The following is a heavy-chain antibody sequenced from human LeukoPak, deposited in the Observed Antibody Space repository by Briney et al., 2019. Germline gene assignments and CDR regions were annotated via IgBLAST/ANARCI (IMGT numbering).Heavy chain of an antibody. CDR2: IWYDGTNT. J-gene: IGHJ4*02. CDR1: GFTFSTYA. Sequence: GGSLRLSCAASGFTFSTYAMHWVRQAPGKGLEWVAIIWYDGTNTYYADSVKGRFTISRDNSKTTLYLQMNSLRVEDTAVYYCAGGGGGVTAIPMYFDDWGQGTLVTVSS. V-gene: IGHV3-33*01. D-gene: IGHD2-21*02. CDR3: AGGGGGVTAIPMYFDD.